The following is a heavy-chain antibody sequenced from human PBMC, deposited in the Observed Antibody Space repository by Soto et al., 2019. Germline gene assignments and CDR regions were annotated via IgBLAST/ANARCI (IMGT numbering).Heavy chain of an antibody. CDR1: GGSISSYY. CDR3: ARGTGIAAAGTFYYYYGMDV. V-gene: IGHV4-59*01. Sequence: PSETLSLTCTVSGGSISSYYWSWIRQPPGKGLEWIGYIYYSGSTNYNPSLKSRVTISVDTSKNQFSLKLSSVTAADTAVYYCARGTGIAAAGTFYYYYGMDVWGQGTTVTVSS. J-gene: IGHJ6*02. CDR2: IYYSGST. D-gene: IGHD6-13*01.